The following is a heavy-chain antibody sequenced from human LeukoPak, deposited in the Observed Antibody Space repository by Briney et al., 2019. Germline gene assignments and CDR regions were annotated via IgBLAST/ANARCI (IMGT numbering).Heavy chain of an antibody. Sequence: GGSLRLSCAASGFTFSTYAIHWVRQAPGKGLEWVAVISFDGVNTFYADSVKGRFTISRDNSNNTVYLQMNNLRPEDTAVYYCTTVVTPFYWGQGTLVTVSS. CDR2: ISFDGVNT. J-gene: IGHJ4*01. D-gene: IGHD4-23*01. CDR3: TTVVTPFY. V-gene: IGHV3-30*04. CDR1: GFTFSTYA.